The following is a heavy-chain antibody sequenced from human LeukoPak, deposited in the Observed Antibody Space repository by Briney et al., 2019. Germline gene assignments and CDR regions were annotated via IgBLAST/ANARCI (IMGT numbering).Heavy chain of an antibody. Sequence: GASVKVSCKASGYTFSNYNIHWLRQAPGQGLELMGIVNPSGDSTNYAQNFQGRVTMTGDTSTSTVYMELSSLRSEDTAVYYCARVRDGYNDAYDIWGQGTMVTVTS. CDR2: VNPSGDST. D-gene: IGHD5-24*01. J-gene: IGHJ3*02. V-gene: IGHV1-46*01. CDR3: ARVRDGYNDAYDI. CDR1: GYTFSNYN.